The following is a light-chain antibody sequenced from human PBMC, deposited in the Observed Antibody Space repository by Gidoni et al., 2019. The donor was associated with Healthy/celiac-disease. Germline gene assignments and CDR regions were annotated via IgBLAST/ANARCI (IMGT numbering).Light chain of an antibody. CDR1: QSVSSSY. J-gene: IGKJ2*01. Sequence: SPGTLSLSPGERATLSCRASQSVSSSYLAWYRQKPGQAPRLLIYGASSRATGIPDRFSGSGSGTDFTLTISRLEPEDFAVYYCQQYGSSPRTFGQGTKLEIK. CDR3: QQYGSSPRT. V-gene: IGKV3-20*01. CDR2: GAS.